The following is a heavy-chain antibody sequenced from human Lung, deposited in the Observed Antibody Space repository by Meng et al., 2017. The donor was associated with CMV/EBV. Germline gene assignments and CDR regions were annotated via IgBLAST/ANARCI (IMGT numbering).Heavy chain of an antibody. Sequence: ASVTVSXLASVYSFTGYDLHWVRQAPGQGLEWMGLIQSNSGDTSTAQKFQGRVTMPMDTSISTVYMELSRLTSNDTAIYYCARVAQDTLFGDWFDPWGQGTLVTVSS. CDR1: VYSFTGYD. J-gene: IGHJ5*02. V-gene: IGHV1-2*02. CDR2: IQSNSGDT. D-gene: IGHD3-16*01. CDR3: ARVAQDTLFGDWFDP.